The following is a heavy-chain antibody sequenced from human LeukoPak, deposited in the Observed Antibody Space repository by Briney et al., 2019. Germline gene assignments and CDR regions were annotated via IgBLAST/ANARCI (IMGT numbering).Heavy chain of an antibody. D-gene: IGHD4-17*01. Sequence: WIRQPPGKGLEWIGSIYYSGSTYYNPSLKSRVTISVDTSKNQFSLKLSSVTAADTAVYYCARVVDYGDQPNDYWGQGTLVTVSS. J-gene: IGHJ4*02. CDR3: ARVVDYGDQPNDY. V-gene: IGHV4-39*07. CDR2: IYYSGST.